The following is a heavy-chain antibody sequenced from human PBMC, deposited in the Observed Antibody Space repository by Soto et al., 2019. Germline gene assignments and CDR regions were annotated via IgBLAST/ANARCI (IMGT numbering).Heavy chain of an antibody. CDR3: ARGISMLVVVQTDAPDKYYFDS. CDR2: INHSGST. CDR1: GGSFIGYY. Sequence: QVQLQQWGARLLKPSEMLSLTCAVYGGSFIGYYWTWIRQPPGKGLEWIGQINHSGSTNYNPSLRSRVTISVDTSKNQFSLKLSSVTAADTAVYYCARGISMLVVVQTDAPDKYYFDSWGLGTLVTVSS. V-gene: IGHV4-34*01. J-gene: IGHJ4*02. D-gene: IGHD2-8*02.